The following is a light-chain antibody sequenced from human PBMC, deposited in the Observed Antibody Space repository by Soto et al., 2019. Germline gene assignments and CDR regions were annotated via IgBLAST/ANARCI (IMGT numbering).Light chain of an antibody. Sequence: QSVLTQPRSVSGSPGQSVTLSCSGPSRDFGADNHVAWYQQYPDKAPEVMIYDVSQRPSGVPARFSGSKSGNTASLTISGLQAEDEADYYCCSDGGSVIFGGGTKLTV. CDR1: SRDFGADNH. J-gene: IGLJ2*01. CDR3: CSDGGSVI. CDR2: DVS. V-gene: IGLV2-11*01.